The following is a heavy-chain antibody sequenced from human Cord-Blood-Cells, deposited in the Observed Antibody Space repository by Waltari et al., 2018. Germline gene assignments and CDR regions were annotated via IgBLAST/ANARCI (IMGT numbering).Heavy chain of an antibody. Sequence: QLQLQESGPGLVKPSATLSLTCTVSGGAISSSSYYRGWIRQPPGKGREWIGSIYYSGSTYYNPSLKRRVTISVDTSTNQFSLKLSSVTAADTAVYYCASRPGAAAGTFDYWGQGTLVTVSS. J-gene: IGHJ4*02. CDR3: ASRPGAAAGTFDY. D-gene: IGHD6-13*01. CDR1: GGAISSSSYY. V-gene: IGHV4-39*01. CDR2: IYYSGST.